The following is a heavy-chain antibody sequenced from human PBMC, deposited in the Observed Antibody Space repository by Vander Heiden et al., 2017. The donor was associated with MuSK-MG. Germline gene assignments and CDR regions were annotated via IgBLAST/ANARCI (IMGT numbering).Heavy chain of an antibody. CDR1: GGTFSSSG. J-gene: IGHJ4*02. D-gene: IGHD3-22*01. CDR2: IIPIFDTA. Sequence: QVQLVQSGAEVKKSGSSVKVSCKASGGTFSSSGISWVRQAPGQGLEWMGGIIPIFDTANYAQRFQGRVTITADEPTTTAYMELSSLRSEDTAVYYCAISSGAYYDEYYFDYWGQGTLLTVSS. CDR3: AISSGAYYDEYYFDY. V-gene: IGHV1-69*12.